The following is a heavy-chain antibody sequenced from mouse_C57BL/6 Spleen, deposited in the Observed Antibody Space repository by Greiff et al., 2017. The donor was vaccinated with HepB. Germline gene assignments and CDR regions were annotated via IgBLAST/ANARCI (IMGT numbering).Heavy chain of an antibody. CDR3: AKFFYYSNYERVD. D-gene: IGHD2-5*01. CDR1: GYTFTSYW. CDR2: IDPSDSYT. J-gene: IGHJ2*01. V-gene: IGHV1-50*01. Sequence: QVQLQQPGAELVKPGASVKLSCKASGYTFTSYWMQWVKQRPGQGLEWIGEIDPSDSYTNYNQKFKGKATLTVDTSSSTAYMQLSSLTSEDSAVYCCAKFFYYSNYERVDWGQGTTLTVSS.